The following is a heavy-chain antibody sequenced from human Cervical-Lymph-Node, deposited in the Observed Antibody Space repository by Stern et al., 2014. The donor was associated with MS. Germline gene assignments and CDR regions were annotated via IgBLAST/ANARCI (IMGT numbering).Heavy chain of an antibody. J-gene: IGHJ4*02. CDR3: ARGHIPYAYNYLFDY. D-gene: IGHD5-24*01. CDR1: GFTFSSYG. CDR2: AWYDGSTA. V-gene: IGHV3-33*01. Sequence: HVQLVQSGGGVVQPGTSLRLSCAASGFTFSSYGMHWVRQAPGKGLEWVALAWYDGSTAYYTNSVKGRFTISRDNSKNTLSLQMNSLTAEDTAVYYCARGHIPYAYNYLFDYWGKGTLVTVSS.